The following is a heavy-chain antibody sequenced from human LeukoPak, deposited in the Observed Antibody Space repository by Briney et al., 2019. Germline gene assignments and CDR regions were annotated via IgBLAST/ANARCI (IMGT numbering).Heavy chain of an antibody. D-gene: IGHD5-24*01. CDR3: ARDGYNWLSRSPNFDY. Sequence: PGGSLRLSCAASGFTFSSYGMTWVRQAPGKGLEWVSYISSSSTIYYADSVKGRFTISRDNAKNSLYLQLNSLRAEDTAVYYCARDGYNWLSRSPNFDYWGQGTLVTVSS. V-gene: IGHV3-48*01. J-gene: IGHJ4*02. CDR1: GFTFSSYG. CDR2: ISSSSTI.